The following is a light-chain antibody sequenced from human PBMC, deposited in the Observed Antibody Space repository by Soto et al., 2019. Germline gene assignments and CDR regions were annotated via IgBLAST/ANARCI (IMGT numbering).Light chain of an antibody. V-gene: IGKV3-20*01. J-gene: IGKJ1*01. CDR3: QQYAGSPRT. CDR1: QNLGTLY. CDR2: SAS. Sequence: EIVLTQSPGTLSLSPGERGTLSCRASQNLGTLYLAWFQQKSGQAPRLLIYSASRRATGIPDRFTGSGSGTDFTLTINRVEPEDFAVHFCQQYAGSPRTSGQGTKVDIK.